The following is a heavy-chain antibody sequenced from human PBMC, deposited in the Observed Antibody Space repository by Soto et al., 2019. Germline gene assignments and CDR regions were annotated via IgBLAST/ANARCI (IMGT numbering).Heavy chain of an antibody. J-gene: IGHJ4*02. V-gene: IGHV4-38-2*01. D-gene: IGHD1-7*01. CDR2: IYQSGNT. CDR1: GYSISSGCY. Sequence: SETLSLTCDVSGYSISSGCYWGWVRQPPGKGLEWIGSIYQSGNTYYNPSLKSRVTISVDTSKNQFSLRLRSVTAADTAMYYCARVHITGTEYFDYWGQGTLVTVSS. CDR3: ARVHITGTEYFDY.